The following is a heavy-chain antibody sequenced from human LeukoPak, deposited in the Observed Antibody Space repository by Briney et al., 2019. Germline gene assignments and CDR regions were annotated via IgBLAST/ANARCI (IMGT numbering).Heavy chain of an antibody. J-gene: IGHJ4*02. V-gene: IGHV3-20*04. Sequence: GGSLRLSCAASGFTFDDYGMNWVRQAPGKGLEWVSGLNWNGDSTGYADTVKGRFTISRDNSKNTLYLQMNSLRAEDTAVYYCAKSRIKTTVSRTPGDYWGQGTLVTVSS. CDR1: GFTFDDYG. D-gene: IGHD4-17*01. CDR3: AKSRIKTTVSRTPGDY. CDR2: LNWNGDST.